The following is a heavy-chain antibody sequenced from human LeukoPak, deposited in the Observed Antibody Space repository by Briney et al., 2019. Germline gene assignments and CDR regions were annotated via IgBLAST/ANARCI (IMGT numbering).Heavy chain of an antibody. CDR1: GGSISSSSYY. CDR2: IYYSGST. J-gene: IGHJ4*02. CDR3: AREGSSGRYYFDY. Sequence: SETLSLTCTVSGGSISSSSYYWGWIRQPPGKGLEWIGNIYYSGSTHYTPSLKSRVTMSVDTSKNQLSLELSSVTAADTAVYYCAREGSSGRYYFDYWGQGTLVTVSS. D-gene: IGHD6-6*01. V-gene: IGHV4-39*02.